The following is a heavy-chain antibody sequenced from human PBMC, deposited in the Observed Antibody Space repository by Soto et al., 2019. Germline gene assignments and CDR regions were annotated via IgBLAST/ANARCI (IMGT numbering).Heavy chain of an antibody. CDR1: DGSISSSSYY. CDR2: LYYSGST. J-gene: IGHJ4*02. D-gene: IGHD3-16*01. Sequence: QLQLQESGPGLVKPSETLSLTWTVSDGSISSSSYYWGWIRQPPGKGQEWMGSLYYSGSTYYNPSLKSRVTISVDTSKNQFFLKLSSVTAADTAVYYCARLLADTFGELGWGQGTLVTVSS. CDR3: ARLLADTFGELG. V-gene: IGHV4-39*01.